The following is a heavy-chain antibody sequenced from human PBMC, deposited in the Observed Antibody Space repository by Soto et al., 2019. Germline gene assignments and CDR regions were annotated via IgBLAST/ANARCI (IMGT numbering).Heavy chain of an antibody. CDR2: IEYSGGT. D-gene: IGHD3-3*01. J-gene: IGHJ6*03. V-gene: IGHV4-39*01. Sequence: SETLSLTCTVSGGSISSSSYDWGWIRQPPGKGREWIVSIEYSGGTGYNPSLKSRVTISLDTSNNELSLKLSSVTASDTSVYYCAGRFLEWVPNVGYMDVWGKGNTVTVSS. CDR1: GGSISSSSYD. CDR3: AGRFLEWVPNVGYMDV.